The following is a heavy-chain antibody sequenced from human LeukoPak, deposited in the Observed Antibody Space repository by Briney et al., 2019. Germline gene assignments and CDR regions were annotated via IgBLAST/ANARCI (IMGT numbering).Heavy chain of an antibody. V-gene: IGHV1-2*02. CDR3: ARDVRSNYGSHTMDV. J-gene: IGHJ6*02. Sequence: ASVKVSCKTSGYTFTAYYMDWVRQAPGQGLEWMGWINPNSGGTNYAQHFQGRVTMTRDTSISTAYLELSRLTSDDTAVYYCARDVRSNYGSHTMDVWGQGTTVTISS. CDR2: INPNSGGT. CDR1: GYTFTAYY. D-gene: IGHD4-11*01.